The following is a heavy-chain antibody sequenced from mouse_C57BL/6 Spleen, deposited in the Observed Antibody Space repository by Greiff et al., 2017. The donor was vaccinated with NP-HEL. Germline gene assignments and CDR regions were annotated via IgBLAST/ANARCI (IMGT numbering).Heavy chain of an antibody. Sequence: QVQLQQPGAELVKPGASVKLSCKASGYTFTSYWMHWVKQRPGRGLEWIGRIDPNSGGTKYNEKFKSKATLTVDKPSSTAYMQLSSLTSEDSAVYYCARPDLITTVVATHRYFDVWGTGTTVTVSS. J-gene: IGHJ1*03. D-gene: IGHD1-1*01. CDR1: GYTFTSYW. V-gene: IGHV1-72*01. CDR3: ARPDLITTVVATHRYFDV. CDR2: IDPNSGGT.